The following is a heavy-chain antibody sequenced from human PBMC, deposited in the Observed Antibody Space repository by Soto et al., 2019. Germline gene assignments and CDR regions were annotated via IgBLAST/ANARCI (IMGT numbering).Heavy chain of an antibody. V-gene: IGHV3-7*01. Sequence: GGSLRLSCAASGFTFSSYWMSWVRQAPGKGLEWVANIKQDGSEKYYVDSVKGRFTISRDNAKNSLYLQMNSLRAEDTAVYYCARETGYSGYDFNYCGQGTLVTRLL. CDR3: ARETGYSGYDFNY. D-gene: IGHD5-12*01. J-gene: IGHJ4*02. CDR1: GFTFSSYW. CDR2: IKQDGSEK.